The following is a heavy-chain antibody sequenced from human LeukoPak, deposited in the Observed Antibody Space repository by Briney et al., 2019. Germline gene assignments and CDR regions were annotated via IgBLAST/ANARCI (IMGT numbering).Heavy chain of an antibody. CDR3: ARVGGSYWGWFDP. Sequence: GGSLRLSCGDSGFTFSDYYMSWIHQAPGNGLEWLSYISSSGNIIYYADSVKGRFTISRDNAKNSLYLQMNSLRAEDTAVYYCARVGGSYWGWFDPWGQGTLVTVSS. V-gene: IGHV3-11*04. CDR1: GFTFSDYY. J-gene: IGHJ5*02. CDR2: ISSSGNII. D-gene: IGHD1-26*01.